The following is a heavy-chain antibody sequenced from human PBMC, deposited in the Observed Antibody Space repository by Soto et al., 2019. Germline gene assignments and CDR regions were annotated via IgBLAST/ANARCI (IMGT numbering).Heavy chain of an antibody. CDR2: INAGNGNT. CDR3: ATDGQITTFGVASAPYALDV. D-gene: IGHD3-3*01. CDR1: GYTFTSYA. V-gene: IGHV1-3*01. J-gene: IGHJ6*02. Sequence: ASVKVSCKASGYTFTSYAMHWVRQAPGQRLEWMGWINAGNGNTKYSQKFQGRVTITRDTSASTAYMELSSLRSEDTAVYYCATDGQITTFGVASAPYALDVWGQGTTVTVSS.